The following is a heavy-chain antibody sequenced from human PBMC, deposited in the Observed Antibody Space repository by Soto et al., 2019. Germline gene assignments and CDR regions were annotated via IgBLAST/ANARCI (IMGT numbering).Heavy chain of an antibody. CDR2: TYCRSKWYN. D-gene: IGHD3-22*01. V-gene: IGHV6-1*01. J-gene: IGHJ3*02. Sequence: RTPSLRCAISGDRVSSNSAAWNWIRRSPSRGLEWLGRTYCRSKWYNDYAVSVKSRITINPDTCKKQFALLLNSVSTEVSAVYSCXKSYHSTGYYYDHAFDIWGQGTTAPVSS. CDR1: GDRVSSNSAA. CDR3: XKSYHSTGYYYDHAFDI.